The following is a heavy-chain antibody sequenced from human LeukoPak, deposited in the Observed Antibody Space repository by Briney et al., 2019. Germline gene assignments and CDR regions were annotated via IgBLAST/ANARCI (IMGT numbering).Heavy chain of an antibody. Sequence: ASVKVSCKASGYTFTGYYMHWVRQAPGQGLEWMGWINPNSGGTNYAQKFQGRVTMTRDTSTSTVYMELSSLRSDDTAVYYCARDRYYDTSGDYWGQGTLVTVSS. CDR1: GYTFTGYY. CDR2: INPNSGGT. CDR3: ARDRYYDTSGDY. D-gene: IGHD3-22*01. V-gene: IGHV1-2*02. J-gene: IGHJ4*02.